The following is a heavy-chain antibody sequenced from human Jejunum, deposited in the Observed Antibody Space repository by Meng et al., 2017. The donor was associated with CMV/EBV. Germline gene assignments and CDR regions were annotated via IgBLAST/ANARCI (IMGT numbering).Heavy chain of an antibody. CDR2: INNDGSTT. Sequence: SCVGSGFTFGNYWMHWGRQAPGKGLVWVSHINNDGSTTTYADSVKGRFTISRDNAKNTLYLQMNSLRVEDTAVYYCARGAGGFDQWGQGALVTVSS. D-gene: IGHD3-10*01. CDR3: ARGAGGFDQ. CDR1: GFTFGNYW. V-gene: IGHV3-74*03. J-gene: IGHJ4*02.